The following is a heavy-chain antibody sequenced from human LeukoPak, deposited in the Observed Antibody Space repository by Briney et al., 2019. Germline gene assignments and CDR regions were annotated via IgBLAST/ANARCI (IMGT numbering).Heavy chain of an antibody. CDR2: ISYDGSNK. V-gene: IGHV3-30*04. CDR3: ARGGSITVTVSQFDY. J-gene: IGHJ4*02. CDR1: GFTFSSYA. Sequence: GRSLRLSCAASGFTFSSYAMHWVRQAPGKGLEWVAVISYDGSNKYYADSVKGRFTISRDNSKNTLYLQMNSLRAEDTAVYYCARGGSITVTVSQFDYWGQGTLVTVSS. D-gene: IGHD4-17*01.